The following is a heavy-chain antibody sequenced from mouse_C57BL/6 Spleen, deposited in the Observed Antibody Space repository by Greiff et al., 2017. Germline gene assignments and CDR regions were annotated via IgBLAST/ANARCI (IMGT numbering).Heavy chain of an antibody. CDR2: IRNKANGYTT. CDR3: ARVYYYGSRNYFDY. J-gene: IGHJ2*01. V-gene: IGHV7-3*01. Sequence: EVKVVESGGGLVQPGGSLSLSCAASGFTFTDYYMSWVRQPPGKALEWLGFIRNKANGYTTEYSASVKGRFTISRDNSQSILYLQMNALRAEDSATYYCARVYYYGSRNYFDYWGQGTTLTVSS. D-gene: IGHD1-1*01. CDR1: GFTFTDYY.